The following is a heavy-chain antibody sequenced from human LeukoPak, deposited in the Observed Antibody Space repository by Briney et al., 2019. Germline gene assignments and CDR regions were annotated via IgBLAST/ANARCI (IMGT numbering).Heavy chain of an antibody. CDR2: ILPIFGTA. J-gene: IGHJ4*02. CDR3: ARSGLSVAGFFDY. Sequence: SVKVSCKASGGTFSSYAISWVRQAPGQGLEWMGGILPIFGTANYAQKFQGRVTITADESTSTAYMELSSLRSEDTAVYYCARSGLSVAGFFDYWGQGTLVTVSS. D-gene: IGHD6-19*01. CDR1: GGTFSSYA. V-gene: IGHV1-69*13.